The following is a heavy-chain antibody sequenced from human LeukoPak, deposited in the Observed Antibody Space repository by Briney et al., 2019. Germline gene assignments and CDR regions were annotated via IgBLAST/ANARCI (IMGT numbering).Heavy chain of an antibody. Sequence: GGSLRLSCAASGFTFSSYAMSWVRQAPGKGLEWVSAISGRGGSTYYADSVKGRFTGSRDDAKSTVYLQMNSLRVEDTAIYFCAKDATPGNSIWDHFDSWGQGTLVTVSS. CDR1: GFTFSSYA. CDR2: ISGRGGST. CDR3: AKDATPGNSIWDHFDS. D-gene: IGHD1-7*01. V-gene: IGHV3-23*01. J-gene: IGHJ4*02.